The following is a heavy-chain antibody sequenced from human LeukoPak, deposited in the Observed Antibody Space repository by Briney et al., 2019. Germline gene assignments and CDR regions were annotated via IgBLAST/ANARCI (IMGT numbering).Heavy chain of an antibody. J-gene: IGHJ3*02. CDR3: ARGSAGVLLWFGAFDI. V-gene: IGHV3-20*04. CDR2: INWNGGST. CDR1: GFTFDDYG. Sequence: GGSLRLSCAASGFTFDDYGMSWVRQAPGKGLEWVSGINWNGGSTGYADSVKGRFTISRDNAKNSLYLQMNSLRAEDTALYYCARGSAGVLLWFGAFDIWGQGTMVTVSS. D-gene: IGHD3-10*01.